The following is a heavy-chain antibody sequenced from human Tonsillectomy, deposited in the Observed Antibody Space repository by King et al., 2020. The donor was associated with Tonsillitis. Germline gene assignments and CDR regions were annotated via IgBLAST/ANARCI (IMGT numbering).Heavy chain of an antibody. CDR2: ISGSGSST. Sequence: VQLVESGGGLIQPGGSLRLSCAASGFTFSSYAMSWVRQAPGKGLEWVSGISGSGSSTYYADSVKGRFAISRDNSKNTLYLQTNSLRAEDTAVYYCAKDRDFWSPHGMDVWGQGTTVAVSS. CDR3: AKDRDFWSPHGMDV. CDR1: GFTFSSYA. V-gene: IGHV3-23*04. J-gene: IGHJ6*02. D-gene: IGHD3-3*01.